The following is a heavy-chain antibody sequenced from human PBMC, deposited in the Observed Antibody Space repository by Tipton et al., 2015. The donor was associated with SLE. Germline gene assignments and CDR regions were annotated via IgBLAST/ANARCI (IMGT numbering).Heavy chain of an antibody. V-gene: IGHV4-38-2*01. Sequence: TLSLTCAVYGGSFSDYYWGWIRQPPGKGLEWIGSIYHSGSTYYNPSLKSRVTISVDTSKNQFSLKLSSVTAADTAVYYCARRGLSGSRDYWGQGTLVTVSS. D-gene: IGHD1-26*01. J-gene: IGHJ4*02. CDR1: GGSFSDYY. CDR2: IYHSGST. CDR3: ARRGLSGSRDY.